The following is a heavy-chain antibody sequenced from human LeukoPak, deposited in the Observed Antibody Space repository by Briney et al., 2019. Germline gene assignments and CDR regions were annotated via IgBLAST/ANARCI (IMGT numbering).Heavy chain of an antibody. V-gene: IGHV3-7*01. Sequence: GGSLRLSCVASGSTFTTYYMSWVRQAPGKGPEWVANIKGDGSDKYYVDSVKGRFTISRDNAKNSLYLEMNSLRVEDTDVYYCARDGLSAALDFWGQGTVVTVSS. CDR1: GSTFTTYY. CDR3: ARDGLSAALDF. D-gene: IGHD6-13*01. CDR2: IKGDGSDK. J-gene: IGHJ4*02.